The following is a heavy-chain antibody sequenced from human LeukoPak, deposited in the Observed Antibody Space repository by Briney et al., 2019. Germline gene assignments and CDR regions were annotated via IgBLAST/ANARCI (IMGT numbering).Heavy chain of an antibody. CDR3: AREDGYYDSSGYYTLNFDY. D-gene: IGHD3-22*01. J-gene: IGHJ4*02. V-gene: IGHV4-4*07. CDR1: GGSISSYY. Sequence: SETLSLTCTVSGGSISSYYWSWIRQPAGKGLEWIARIYTSGSTNYNPSLKSRVTMSVDTSKNQFSLKLSSVTAADTAVYYCAREDGYYDSSGYYTLNFDYWGQGTLVTVSS. CDR2: IYTSGST.